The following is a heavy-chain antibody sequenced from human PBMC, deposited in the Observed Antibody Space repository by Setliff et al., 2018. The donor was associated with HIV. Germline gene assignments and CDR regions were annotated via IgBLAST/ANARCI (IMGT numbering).Heavy chain of an antibody. CDR1: GYAFTGYY. V-gene: IGHV1-2*02. CDR2: INPSDGGA. CDR3: AKDKTEGAMGH. D-gene: IGHD1-26*01. Sequence: GASVKVSCKASGYAFTGYYLHWVRQAPGQGLEWMGWINPSDGGAKYAQKFQGRVTMTRDTSTNTAYTEVRSLRPDDTAVYYCAKDKTEGAMGHWGQGTLVTVSS. J-gene: IGHJ4*02.